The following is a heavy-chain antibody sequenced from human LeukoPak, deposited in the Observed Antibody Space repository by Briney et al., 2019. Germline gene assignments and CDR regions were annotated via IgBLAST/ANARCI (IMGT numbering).Heavy chain of an antibody. V-gene: IGHV3-21*01. J-gene: IGHJ4*02. D-gene: IGHD1-26*01. CDR2: ISSSSSYI. CDR1: GLTFSSYS. Sequence: GGSLRLSCAASGLTFSSYSMNWVRQAPGKGLQWVSSISSSSSYIYYADSVKGRFTISRDNAKNSLYLQMNSLRAEDTAVYYCARGRSGSHYFDYWGQGTLLTVSS. CDR3: ARGRSGSHYFDY.